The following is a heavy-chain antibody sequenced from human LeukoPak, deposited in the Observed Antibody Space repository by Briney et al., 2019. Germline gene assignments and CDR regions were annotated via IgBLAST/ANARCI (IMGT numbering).Heavy chain of an antibody. D-gene: IGHD4-17*01. CDR1: GFTLSSYA. CDR3: ARDSPEDDYGDYVEAFDI. Sequence: GGSLRLSCAASGFTLSSYAMHWVRQAPGKGLEWVAVISYDGSNKYYADSVKGRFTISRDNSKNTLYLQMNSLRAEDTAVYYCARDSPEDDYGDYVEAFDIWGQGTMVTVSS. J-gene: IGHJ3*02. V-gene: IGHV3-30-3*01. CDR2: ISYDGSNK.